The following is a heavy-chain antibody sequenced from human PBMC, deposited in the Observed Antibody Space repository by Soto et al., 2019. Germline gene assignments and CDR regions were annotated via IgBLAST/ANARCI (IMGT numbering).Heavy chain of an antibody. J-gene: IGHJ5*02. V-gene: IGHV1-69*12. Sequence: QVQLVQSGAEVKKPGSSVKVSCKASGGTFSSYAITWVRQAPGQGLEWMGGIIPIFGTANYAQKFRARVTITADESTSTAYMELSSLRSEDTAVYSCARDRGPSSGYYPYWFDPWGQGTLVTLSS. CDR2: IIPIFGTA. CDR3: ARDRGPSSGYYPYWFDP. D-gene: IGHD3-22*01. CDR1: GGTFSSYA.